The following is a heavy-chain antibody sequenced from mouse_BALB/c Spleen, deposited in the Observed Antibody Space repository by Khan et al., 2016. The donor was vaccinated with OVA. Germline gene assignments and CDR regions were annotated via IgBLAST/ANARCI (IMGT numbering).Heavy chain of an antibody. Sequence: QVQLKQSGAELVKAGASVKMSCKASGYTFTSYWMHWVKQRLGQGLEWFAETNPTNGRTYYNEKFKSKATLTVDKSSSTAYMLLSGPTFEDSAVYYCERIKKIVAYYFDYWGQGTTLTVSS. CDR1: GYTFTSYW. V-gene: IGHV1S81*02. J-gene: IGHJ2*01. CDR2: TNPTNGRT. D-gene: IGHD1-1*01. CDR3: ERIKKIVAYYFDY.